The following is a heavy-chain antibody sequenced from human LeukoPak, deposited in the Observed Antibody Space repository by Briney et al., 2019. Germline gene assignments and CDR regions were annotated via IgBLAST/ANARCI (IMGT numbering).Heavy chain of an antibody. D-gene: IGHD3-9*01. V-gene: IGHV5-51*01. CDR2: IYPGDSDT. J-gene: IGHJ4*02. CDR3: ARPRTQSVLRYFDWSIDY. CDR1: GYSFTSYW. Sequence: GESLKISCMGSGYSFTSYWIGWVRQMPGKGLEWMGIIYPGDSDTRYSPSFQGQVTISADKSISTAYLQWSSLKASDTAMYYCARPRTQSVLRYFDWSIDYWGQGTLVTVSS.